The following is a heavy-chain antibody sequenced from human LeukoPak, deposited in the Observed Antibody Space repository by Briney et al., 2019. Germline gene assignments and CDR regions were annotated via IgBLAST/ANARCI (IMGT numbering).Heavy chain of an antibody. CDR2: ISSISSTI. CDR3: ARSCSSTSCYFFYYMDV. J-gene: IGHJ6*03. Sequence: PGGALRLSCAASGFTFSSYSMNWVRQAPGKGLEWVSYISSISSTIYYAASLKGRFTISRDNAKNSLYLQMNSLRAEDTAVYYCARSCSSTSCYFFYYMDVWGKGTTVTVSS. D-gene: IGHD2-2*01. CDR1: GFTFSSYS. V-gene: IGHV3-48*01.